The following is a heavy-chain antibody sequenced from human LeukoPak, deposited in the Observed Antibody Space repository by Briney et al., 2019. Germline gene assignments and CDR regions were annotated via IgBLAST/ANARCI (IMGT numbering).Heavy chain of an antibody. V-gene: IGHV1-46*01. J-gene: IGHJ4*02. Sequence: SCKLSGYALTSYYMHCGRQAPGQRLGWRGIINPSGGGASYPPTFQGRVTMTWDSSTSTVYMALGCLRSEDTAVYYCAIDGWLQSIDYWGQGNLVTVSA. CDR1: GYALTSYY. D-gene: IGHD5-24*01. CDR2: INPSGGGA. CDR3: AIDGWLQSIDY.